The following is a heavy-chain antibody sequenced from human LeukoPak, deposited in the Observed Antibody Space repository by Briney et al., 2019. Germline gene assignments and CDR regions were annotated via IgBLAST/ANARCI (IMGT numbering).Heavy chain of an antibody. CDR1: GGSISSSSYY. CDR2: IYYSGST. V-gene: IGHV4-61*01. D-gene: IGHD5-24*01. J-gene: IGHJ4*02. CDR3: ARAGMTTIEIDY. Sequence: SETLSLTCTVSGGSISSSSYYWSWIRQPPGKGLEWIGYIYYSGSTNYNPSLKSRVTISVDTSKNQFSLKLNSVTAADTAVYYCARAGMTTIEIDYWGQGTLVTVSS.